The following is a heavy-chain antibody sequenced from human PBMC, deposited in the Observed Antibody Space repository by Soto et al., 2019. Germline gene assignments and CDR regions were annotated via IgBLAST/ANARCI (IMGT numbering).Heavy chain of an antibody. CDR2: IYYSGTT. Sequence: ETLSLTCTVSGGSIINYYWNWIRQSPGKGLEWIGSIYYSGTTTYNPSLKSRVTISVDTSKNQFSLNLTSVTAADTAVYYCGKVVGYGWLVPWGEGSLVTVSS. V-gene: IGHV4-59*01. D-gene: IGHD5-18*01. J-gene: IGHJ5*02. CDR3: GKVVGYGWLVP. CDR1: GGSIINYY.